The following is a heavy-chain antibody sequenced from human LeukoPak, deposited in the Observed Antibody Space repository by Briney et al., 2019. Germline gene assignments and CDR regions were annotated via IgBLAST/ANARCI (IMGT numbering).Heavy chain of an antibody. CDR1: GFTFSTSW. J-gene: IGHJ4*02. CDR3: AKDRELTKTPFDY. CDR2: ISYDGSNK. D-gene: IGHD1-7*01. Sequence: PGGSLRLSCAASGFTFSTSWMSWVRQVPGKGLEWVAVISYDGSNKYYADSVKGRFTISRDNSKNTLYLQMNSLRAEDTAVYYCAKDRELTKTPFDYWGQGTLVTVSS. V-gene: IGHV3-30*18.